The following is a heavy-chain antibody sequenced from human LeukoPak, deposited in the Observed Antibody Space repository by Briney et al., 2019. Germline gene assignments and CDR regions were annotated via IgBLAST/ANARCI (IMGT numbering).Heavy chain of an antibody. V-gene: IGHV3-33*01. CDR1: GFSFSFYG. CDR3: TRWGAGGLTLDY. CDR2: IWNDGSQK. D-gene: IGHD3-16*01. J-gene: IGHJ4*02. Sequence: PGGSLRLSCATSGFSFSFYGMQWVRRAPGKGLEWVAVIWNDGSQKYYGDSVKGRFTISKDNSRKTVSLQMDSLRAEDTAIYYCTRWGAGGLTLDYWGQGVLVTVSS.